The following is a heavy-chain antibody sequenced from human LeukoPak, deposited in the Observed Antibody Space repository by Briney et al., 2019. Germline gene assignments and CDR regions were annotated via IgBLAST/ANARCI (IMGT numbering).Heavy chain of an antibody. D-gene: IGHD6-6*01. J-gene: IGHJ4*02. V-gene: IGHV3-21*01. CDR2: ISSSSSYI. CDR1: GFTFSSYV. CDR3: ARMISSGFDY. Sequence: PGGSLRLSCAASGFTFSSYVMHWVRQAPGKGLEWVSSISSSSSYIYYADSVKGRFTISRDNAKNSLYLQMNSLRAEDTAVYYCARMISSGFDYWGQGTLVTVSS.